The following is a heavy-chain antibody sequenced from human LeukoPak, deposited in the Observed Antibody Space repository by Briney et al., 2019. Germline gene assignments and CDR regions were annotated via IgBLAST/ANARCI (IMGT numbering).Heavy chain of an antibody. V-gene: IGHV1-69*04. CDR1: GGTFSSYT. CDR3: AREGVGMRADGAFDI. J-gene: IGHJ3*02. CDR2: IIPILGIA. Sequence: SVKVSCKASGGTFSSYTISWVRQAPGQGLEWRGRIIPILGIANYAQKFQGRVTITADKSTSTAYMELSSLRSEDTAVYYCAREGVGMRADGAFDIWGQGTMVTVSS.